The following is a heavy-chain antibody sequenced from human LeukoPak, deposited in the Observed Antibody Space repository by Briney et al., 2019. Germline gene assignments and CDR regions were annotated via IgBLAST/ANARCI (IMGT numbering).Heavy chain of an antibody. CDR2: IYYSGST. Sequence: SQTLSLTCTVSGGSISSGGYYWSWIRQHPGKGLEWIGYIYYSGSTYYNPSLKSRVTISVDTSKNQFSLKLSSVTAADTAVYCCARGYCSSTSCFDPWGQGTLVTVSS. D-gene: IGHD2-2*01. CDR3: ARGYCSSTSCFDP. CDR1: GGSISSGGYY. J-gene: IGHJ5*02. V-gene: IGHV4-31*03.